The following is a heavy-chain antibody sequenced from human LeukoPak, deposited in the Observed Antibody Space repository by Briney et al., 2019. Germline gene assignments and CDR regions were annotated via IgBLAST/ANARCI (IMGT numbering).Heavy chain of an antibody. D-gene: IGHD6-19*01. V-gene: IGHV3-9*01. CDR2: ISWNSGSI. CDR3: AKGEQWLPNYYYGMDV. Sequence: GGSLRLSCAASGFTFDDYAMHWVRRAPGKGLEWVSGISWNSGSIGYADSVKGRFTISRDNAKNSLYLQMNSLRAEDTAVYYCAKGEQWLPNYYYGMDVWGQGTTVTVSS. CDR1: GFTFDDYA. J-gene: IGHJ6*02.